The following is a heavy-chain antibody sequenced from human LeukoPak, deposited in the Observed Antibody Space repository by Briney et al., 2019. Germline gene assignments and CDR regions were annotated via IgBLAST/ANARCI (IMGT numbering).Heavy chain of an antibody. CDR3: ARDSPYDYVWGSGGMDV. CDR2: IYYSGST. Sequence: SETLSLTCTVSGGSISSYYWSWIRQPPGKGLEWIGYIYYSGSTNYNPSLKSRVTISVDTSKNQFSLKLSSVTAADTAVYYCARDSPYDYVWGSGGMDVWGQGPRSPSP. J-gene: IGHJ6*02. CDR1: GGSISSYY. V-gene: IGHV4-59*01. D-gene: IGHD3-16*01.